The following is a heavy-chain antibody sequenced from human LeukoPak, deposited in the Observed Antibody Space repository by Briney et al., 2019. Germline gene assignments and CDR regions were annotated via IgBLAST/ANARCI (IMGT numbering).Heavy chain of an antibody. CDR1: GFSFSSYN. V-gene: IGHV3-21*04. CDR2: ITTSSTYT. J-gene: IGHJ6*03. D-gene: IGHD2-15*01. Sequence: GGSLRLSCEASGFSFSSYNMDWVRQTPGKGLEWISSITTSSTYTFYADSVKGRFTISRDNAKNSLYLQMNSLRAEDTAVYYCARDRCSGGSCYYYYYMDVWGKGTTVTISS. CDR3: ARDRCSGGSCYYYYYMDV.